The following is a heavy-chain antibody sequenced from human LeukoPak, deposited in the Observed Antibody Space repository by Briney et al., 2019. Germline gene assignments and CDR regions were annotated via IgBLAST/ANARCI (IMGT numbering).Heavy chain of an antibody. V-gene: IGHV3-66*01. CDR1: GFTVTSNY. J-gene: IGHJ4*02. D-gene: IGHD3-22*01. CDR2: IYRGGST. Sequence: PGGCLRLSCAASGFTVTSNYMSWVRQAPGKGLEWVSVIYRGGSTYYADSVKGRFTISRDNSKNTLYLQMNSLRAEDTAVYYCARETFYYYDSSGYYGIFDYWGQGTLVTVSS. CDR3: ARETFYYYDSSGYYGIFDY.